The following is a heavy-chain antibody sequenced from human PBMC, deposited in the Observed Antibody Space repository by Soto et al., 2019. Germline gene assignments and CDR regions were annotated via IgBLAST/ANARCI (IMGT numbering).Heavy chain of an antibody. J-gene: IGHJ6*02. CDR3: ARDQEAGSFFPYYYGMDV. Sequence: GGSLSLSCATSGFTLSSYEMNWARQAPGKGLEWVSYISSSGSTIYYADSVKGRFTISRDNAKNSLYLQMDSLRAEDTAVYYCARDQEAGSFFPYYYGMDVWGQGTTVTVPS. CDR2: ISSSGSTI. D-gene: IGHD6-13*01. CDR1: GFTLSSYE. V-gene: IGHV3-48*03.